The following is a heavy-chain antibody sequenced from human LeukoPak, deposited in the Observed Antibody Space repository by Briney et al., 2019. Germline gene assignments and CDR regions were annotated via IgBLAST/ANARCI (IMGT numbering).Heavy chain of an antibody. CDR1: GGSFSGYY. D-gene: IGHD5-12*01. J-gene: IGHJ4*02. Sequence: SETLSVTCAVYGGSFSGYYWSWIRQPPGKGLEWIGEINHSGSTNYNPSLKSRVTISVDTSKNQFSLKLSSVTAADTAVYYCARDIVATISGDYWGQGTLVTVSS. CDR3: ARDIVATISGDY. CDR2: INHSGST. V-gene: IGHV4-34*01.